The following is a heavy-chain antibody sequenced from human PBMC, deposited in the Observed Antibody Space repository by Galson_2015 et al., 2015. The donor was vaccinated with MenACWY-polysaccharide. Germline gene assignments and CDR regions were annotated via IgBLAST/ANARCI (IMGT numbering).Heavy chain of an antibody. CDR3: ARPKEDSSGYYQDAFDV. Sequence: SYADSVKGRCTISRDNSKNTVDLQINGLRVEDTAVYYCARPKEDSSGYYQDAFDVWGQGTVVTVSS. D-gene: IGHD3-22*01. V-gene: IGHV3-53*01. J-gene: IGHJ3*01.